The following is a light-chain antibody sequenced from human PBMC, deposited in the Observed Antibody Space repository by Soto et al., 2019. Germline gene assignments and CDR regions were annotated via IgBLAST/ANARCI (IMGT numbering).Light chain of an antibody. Sequence: EIVLTQSPATLSLSPGERATLSCRASQSVSNYLAWYQQKPGQAPRLLIYDASNRASGIPARFSGSGSGTDFTLTISSLEPEDFAVSYCQQRQNRGPFGGGTKVEIK. V-gene: IGKV3-11*01. J-gene: IGKJ4*01. CDR3: QQRQNRGP. CDR1: QSVSNY. CDR2: DAS.